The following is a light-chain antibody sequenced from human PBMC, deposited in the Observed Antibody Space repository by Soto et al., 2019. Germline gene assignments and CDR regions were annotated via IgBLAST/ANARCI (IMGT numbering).Light chain of an antibody. CDR3: PSYDSSLSGWV. CDR1: SSNIGAGYD. V-gene: IGLV1-40*01. Sequence: QSVLTQPPSVSGAPGQRVTISCTGSSSNIGAGYDVHWYQQLPGTAPKLLIYGNSNRPSVVPDRFSGSKSGTSASLAITGLQAEDEADYYCPSYDSSLSGWVFGGGTKLTVL. J-gene: IGLJ3*02. CDR2: GNS.